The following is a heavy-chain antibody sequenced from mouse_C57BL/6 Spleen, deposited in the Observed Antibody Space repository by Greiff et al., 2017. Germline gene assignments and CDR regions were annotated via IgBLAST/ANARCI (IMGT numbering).Heavy chain of an antibody. CDR3: EAGTAWFAY. CDR2: INPNNGGI. Sequence: VQLKQSGPELVKPGASVKMSCKASGYTFTDYTMHWVKQSHGQSLEWIGYINPNNGGISYNQKFKGKATLTVNKSSSTGYMELSSLTSEDSAVYYCEAGTAWFAYWGQGTLVTVSA. CDR1: GYTFTDYT. V-gene: IGHV1-22*01. D-gene: IGHD4-1*01. J-gene: IGHJ3*01.